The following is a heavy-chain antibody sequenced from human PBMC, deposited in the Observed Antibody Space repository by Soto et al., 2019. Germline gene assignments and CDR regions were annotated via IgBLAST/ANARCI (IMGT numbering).Heavy chain of an antibody. V-gene: IGHV1-18*01. Sequence: QVQLVQSGAEVKKPGASVKVSCKTSGYTFTNFGLSWARQAPGQGLEWMGWISAYNGNTNYAQNFQGRVTMTTDTSTSTAYMELSSLRSDDTAVYYCVRGGTPIDYWGQGTLVTVSS. D-gene: IGHD3-16*01. CDR3: VRGGTPIDY. J-gene: IGHJ4*02. CDR1: GYTFTNFG. CDR2: ISAYNGNT.